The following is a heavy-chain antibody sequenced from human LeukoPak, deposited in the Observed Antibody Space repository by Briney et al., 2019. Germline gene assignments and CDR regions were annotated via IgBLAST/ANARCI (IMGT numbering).Heavy chain of an antibody. Sequence: ASVKVSCKASGYTFTSYDINWVRQATGQGLEWMGWMNPNSGNTGYAQKFQGRVTITRNTSISTAYMELSSLRSEDTAVYYCAMRHYDFWSGYLGVDYWGQGPLVTVSS. CDR3: AMRHYDFWSGYLGVDY. J-gene: IGHJ4*02. CDR2: MNPNSGNT. D-gene: IGHD3-3*01. CDR1: GYTFTSYD. V-gene: IGHV1-8*03.